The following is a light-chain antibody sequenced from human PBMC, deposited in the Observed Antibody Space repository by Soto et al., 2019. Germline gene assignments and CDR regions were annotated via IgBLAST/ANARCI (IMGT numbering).Light chain of an antibody. CDR3: LQDYGDSWT. Sequence: TQMTQSPLSLSASGGEKIIITCRASRDVGSDVSWYQQKPGQAPKLVIYAASNLYTGVPSRFSGRRSGTEFTLTLSSLQPEDFASYYCLQDYGDSWTFGQGTKV. V-gene: IGKV1-6*01. J-gene: IGKJ1*01. CDR2: AAS. CDR1: RDVGSD.